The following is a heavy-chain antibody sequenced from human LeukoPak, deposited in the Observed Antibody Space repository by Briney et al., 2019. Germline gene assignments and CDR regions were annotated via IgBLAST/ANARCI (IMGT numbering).Heavy chain of an antibody. V-gene: IGHV3-48*04. CDR2: ISSSSSTI. CDR3: ARDPRYDYVWGSYRPRVFDY. J-gene: IGHJ4*02. Sequence: PGGSLRLSCAASGFTFSSYSMNWVRQAPGKGLEWVSYISSSSSTIYYADSVKGRFTISRDNAKNSLYLQMNSLRAEDTAVYYCARDPRYDYVWGSYRPRVFDYWGQGTLVTVSS. CDR1: GFTFSSYS. D-gene: IGHD3-16*02.